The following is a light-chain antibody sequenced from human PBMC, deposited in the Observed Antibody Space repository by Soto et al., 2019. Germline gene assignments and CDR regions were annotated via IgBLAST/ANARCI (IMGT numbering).Light chain of an antibody. J-gene: IGKJ1*01. CDR2: KAS. Sequence: DIQMTQSPSTLSASVGDRITITCRASQSISSWLAWYQQKPGKAPKLLIYKASTLDSGVPSRFRGSGSGTEFTLTVSSLQPDDFATYYCQQYSGIWTFGQGTKVEIK. CDR1: QSISSW. V-gene: IGKV1-5*03. CDR3: QQYSGIWT.